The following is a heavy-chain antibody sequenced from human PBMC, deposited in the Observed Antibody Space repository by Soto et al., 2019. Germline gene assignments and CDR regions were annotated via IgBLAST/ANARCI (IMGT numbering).Heavy chain of an antibody. CDR1: SESLSGYY. V-gene: IGHV4-34*01. CDR3: VGARVRLVGFDY. CDR2: IDGSGNT. D-gene: IGHD1-26*01. Sequence: QVQLQQWGAGLLKPSETLSLTCAVNSESLSGYYWSWIRQSPGKGLEWIGEIDGSGNTNYSPSLRSRVAMSVDTSKNHFSLNLNSVNAADTAAYYCVGARVRLVGFDYWGQGTLVTVSS. J-gene: IGHJ4*02.